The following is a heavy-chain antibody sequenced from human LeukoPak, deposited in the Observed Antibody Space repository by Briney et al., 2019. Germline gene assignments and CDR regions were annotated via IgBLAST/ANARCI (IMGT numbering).Heavy chain of an antibody. V-gene: IGHV1-58*01. Sequence: GTLVKVSCKASGFTFTSSALQWVRQARGQRLEWIGGIVVGSGVTNYAQKFQERVTITRYMSARTAYMELSSQRSEDTAVYYCAASNDYGDYVGYWGRGTLVTVSS. CDR3: AASNDYGDYVGY. J-gene: IGHJ4*02. D-gene: IGHD4-17*01. CDR2: IVVGSGVT. CDR1: GFTFTSSA.